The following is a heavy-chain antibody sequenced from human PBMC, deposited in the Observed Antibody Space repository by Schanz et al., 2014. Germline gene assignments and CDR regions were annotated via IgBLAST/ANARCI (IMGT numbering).Heavy chain of an antibody. V-gene: IGHV1-46*03. CDR1: GYTFTSYS. J-gene: IGHJ4*02. CDR2: IIPSGGST. Sequence: QVQLVQSGAEVKKPGASVKVSCKASGYTFTSYSMHWVRQAPGQGLEWMGRIIPSGGSTTYAQKFQGRVTMTRDTSTSTVYMELSSLRSEDTAVYYCARDGVDAAAGGNYWGQGTLVTVSS. CDR3: ARDGVDAAAGGNY. D-gene: IGHD6-13*01.